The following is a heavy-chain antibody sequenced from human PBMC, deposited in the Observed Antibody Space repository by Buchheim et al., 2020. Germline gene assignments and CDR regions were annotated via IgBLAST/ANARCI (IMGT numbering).Heavy chain of an antibody. V-gene: IGHV3-23*01. CDR1: GFTFSSYA. CDR2: ITGSGGNT. D-gene: IGHD5-18*01. Sequence: EVQLLESGGGLVRPGGSLRLSCAASGFTFSSYAMSWVRQAPGKGLEWVSGITGSGGNTHYADAVKGRFTISRDNSKNTLYLQMNSLRAEDTAVYYCARAHTWIQLWFEFWGQGTL. CDR3: ARAHTWIQLWFEF. J-gene: IGHJ4*02.